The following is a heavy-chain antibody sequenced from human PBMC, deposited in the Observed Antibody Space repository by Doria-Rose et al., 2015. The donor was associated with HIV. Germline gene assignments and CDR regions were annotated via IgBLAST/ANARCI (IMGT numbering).Heavy chain of an antibody. Sequence: SCKASGYTFTSYAISWVRQAPGQGLEWMGWISAYNGNTDYAHKLQGRVTMTTDTSTSTAYMELRSLRSDDTAVYYCTTHDCSGGACYSYFDYWGQGTLVTVSS. CDR3: TTHDCSGGACYSYFDY. CDR2: ISAYNGNT. D-gene: IGHD2-15*01. V-gene: IGHV1-18*01. J-gene: IGHJ4*02. CDR1: GYTFTSYA.